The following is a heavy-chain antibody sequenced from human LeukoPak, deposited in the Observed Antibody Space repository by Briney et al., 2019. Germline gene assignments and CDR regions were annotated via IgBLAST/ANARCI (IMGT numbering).Heavy chain of an antibody. CDR2: IFCGGT. V-gene: IGHV4-31*03. CDR3: ARAEGMDV. CDR1: GGSISSGGYY. J-gene: IGHJ6*02. Sequence: SETLSLTCTVSGGSISSGGYYWNWIRQHPGKGLEWIGYIFCGGTSYNPSLKSRVTISVDTSKNQFSLKLNSVTAADTAVYYCARAEGMDVWGQGTTITVSS.